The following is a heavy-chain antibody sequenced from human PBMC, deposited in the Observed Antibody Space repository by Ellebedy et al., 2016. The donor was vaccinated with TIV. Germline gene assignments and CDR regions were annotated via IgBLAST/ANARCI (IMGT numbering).Heavy chain of an antibody. D-gene: IGHD6-19*01. CDR1: GFTFSSVA. J-gene: IGHJ4*02. CDR2: ISTGGSRK. V-gene: IGHV3-30*04. Sequence: GESLKISCAASGFTFSSVAIHWVRQAPGKGLEWVAVISTGGSRKSYAESVKGRFIISRDNSKNTVYLQMNSLRVEDTAVYYGATGAGSGIGWHDSFDDWGQGTLVPVAS. CDR3: ATGAGSGIGWHDSFDD.